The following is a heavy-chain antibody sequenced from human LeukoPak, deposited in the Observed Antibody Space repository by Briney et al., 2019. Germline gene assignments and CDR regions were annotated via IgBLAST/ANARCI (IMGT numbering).Heavy chain of an antibody. V-gene: IGHV4-39*01. CDR2: IYYSGST. CDR3: ERLANEGSGRSIVDF. D-gene: IGHD3-10*01. Sequence: PSETLSLSCTVSGGSIISSGYYWGWIRQPPGKGLEWIGSIYYSGSTYYNPSLKSRVTISVDTSKNQFSLKLNSVTATDTAVYSCERLANEGSGRSIVDFWGQGTLVAVS. CDR1: GGSIISSGYY. J-gene: IGHJ4*02.